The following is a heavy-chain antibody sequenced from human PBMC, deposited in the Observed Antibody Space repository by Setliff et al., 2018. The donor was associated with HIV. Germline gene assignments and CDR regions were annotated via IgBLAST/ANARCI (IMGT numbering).Heavy chain of an antibody. D-gene: IGHD3-22*01. J-gene: IGHJ4*02. V-gene: IGHV1-69*13. CDR2: IVPILNTG. CDR1: GGTFRSHE. Sequence: ASVKVSCKASGGTFRSHEISWVRQAPGQGLEWMGGIVPILNTGNYAPKFQGRVTITADESTTTAYMELSSLRFEDTAVYYCARIPNHSSGFDYGGQGTPVTVSS. CDR3: ARIPNHSSGFDY.